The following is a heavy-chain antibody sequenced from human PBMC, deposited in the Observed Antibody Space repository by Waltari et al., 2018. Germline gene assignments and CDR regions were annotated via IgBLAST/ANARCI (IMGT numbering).Heavy chain of an antibody. J-gene: IGHJ4*02. Sequence: EVQLVESGGGLIQPGGSLRLSCAASGLTVSSKYRSWVRQAQGKGLGCVLVIYVCGITSFAVSVSGLFTISRDKSKNTLYLQMNSLRAEDTAVYYCAAAIAGFDSWGQGTLVTVSS. V-gene: IGHV3-53*01. CDR3: AAAIAGFDS. D-gene: IGHD6-13*01. CDR1: GLTVSSKY. CDR2: IYVCGIT.